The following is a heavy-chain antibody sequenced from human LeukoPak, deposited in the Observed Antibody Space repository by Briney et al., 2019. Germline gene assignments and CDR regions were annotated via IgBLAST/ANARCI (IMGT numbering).Heavy chain of an antibody. V-gene: IGHV4-34*01. Sequence: SETLSLTCAVYGGSFSGYYWSWIRQPPGKGLEWIGEINHSGSTNYNPSLKSRVTISVDTSKNQFSLKLSSVTAADTAVYYCARTISGYDPALLFDPWGQGTLVTVSS. J-gene: IGHJ5*02. CDR1: GGSFSGYY. CDR2: INHSGST. CDR3: ARTISGYDPALLFDP. D-gene: IGHD5-12*01.